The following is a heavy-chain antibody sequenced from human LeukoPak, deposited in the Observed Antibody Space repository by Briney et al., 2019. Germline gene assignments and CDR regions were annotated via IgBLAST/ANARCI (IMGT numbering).Heavy chain of an antibody. CDR1: GFTFSSCA. V-gene: IGHV3-30-3*01. CDR3: ARGSSSGYYTRFDY. J-gene: IGHJ4*02. D-gene: IGHD3-22*01. CDR2: ISYDGSNK. Sequence: GGSLRLSCAASGFTFSSCAMHWVRQAPGKGLEWVAVISYDGSNKYYADSVKGRFTISRDNSKNTLYLQMNSLRAEDTAVYYCARGSSSGYYTRFDYWGQGTLVTVSS.